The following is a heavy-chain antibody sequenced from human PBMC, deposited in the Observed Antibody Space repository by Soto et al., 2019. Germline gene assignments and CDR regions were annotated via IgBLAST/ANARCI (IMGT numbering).Heavy chain of an antibody. CDR2: ITSSGDAI. CDR3: ARDQGYYDSSGYFHS. J-gene: IGHJ4*02. Sequence: GGSLRLSCAASGFTFSYYYMSWIRQAPGKGLEWVSYITSSGDAIYYADSVKGRFTISRDNAKNSLYLQMNSLRADDTAVYYCARDQGYYDSSGYFHSWGQGILVTVSS. V-gene: IGHV3-11*01. D-gene: IGHD3-22*01. CDR1: GFTFSYYY.